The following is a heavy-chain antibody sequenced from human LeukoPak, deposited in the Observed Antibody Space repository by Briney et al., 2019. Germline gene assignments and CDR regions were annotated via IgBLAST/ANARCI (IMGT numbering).Heavy chain of an antibody. CDR3: AREESEGFDY. D-gene: IGHD1-14*01. J-gene: IGHJ4*02. V-gene: IGHV3-21*01. CDR2: IGGSSSSI. CDR1: GFTFSTYS. Sequence: PGGSLRLSCAASGFTFSTYSMNWVRQAPGKGLEWVSSIGGSSSSIYCADSLKGRFTISRDNAKNSLYLQMNSLRAEDTAVYYCAREESEGFDYWGQGTLVTVSS.